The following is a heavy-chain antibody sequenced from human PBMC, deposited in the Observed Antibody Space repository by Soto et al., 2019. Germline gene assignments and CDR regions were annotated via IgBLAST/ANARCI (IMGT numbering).Heavy chain of an antibody. CDR3: ARGDYHGSGVWGY. Sequence: GGSLRLSCAASGFTLRSYWMHWVRQAPGKGLVWVSRINSDGSSISYADSVKGRFTISRDNAKNTLYLQMKSLRAEDTAVYYCARGDYHGSGVWGYWGQGTLVTVSS. J-gene: IGHJ4*02. CDR2: INSDGSSI. V-gene: IGHV3-74*01. CDR1: GFTLRSYW. D-gene: IGHD3-10*01.